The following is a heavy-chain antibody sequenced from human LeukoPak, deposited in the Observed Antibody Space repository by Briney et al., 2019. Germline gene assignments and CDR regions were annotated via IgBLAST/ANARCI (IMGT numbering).Heavy chain of an antibody. CDR3: ARSNWNDRYFDY. V-gene: IGHV3-64*01. J-gene: IGHJ4*02. CDR1: GFTFSNYA. CDR2: LSSHGGST. Sequence: GGSLRLSCAASGFTFSNYAMHWVRQAPGKGLEYVSALSSHGGSTYYANSVKGRFTISRDNSKNTLSLQLGSLRAEDMAVYYCARSNWNDRYFDYWGQGTLVTVSS. D-gene: IGHD1-20*01.